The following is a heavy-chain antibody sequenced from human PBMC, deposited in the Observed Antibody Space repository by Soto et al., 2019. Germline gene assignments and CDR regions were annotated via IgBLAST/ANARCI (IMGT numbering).Heavy chain of an antibody. D-gene: IGHD1-26*01. CDR3: VRQADGAYLSYMDV. V-gene: IGHV4-59*08. J-gene: IGHJ6*03. Sequence: PSETLSLTCTVSGGSINSNYWSWIRQPPGKGLEWIGYIYYGGYTNYNPSLKSRVTISVDTSKNQFSLKVSSVTAADSAVYYCVRQADGAYLSYMDVWGKGTTVTVSS. CDR1: GGSINSNY. CDR2: IYYGGYT.